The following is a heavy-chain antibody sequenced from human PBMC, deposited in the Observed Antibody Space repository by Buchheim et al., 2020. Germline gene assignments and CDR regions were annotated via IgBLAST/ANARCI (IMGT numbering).Heavy chain of an antibody. CDR3: ARDGDYYDSSGYYDY. CDR2: ISYDGSNK. D-gene: IGHD3-22*01. Sequence: QVQLVESGGGVVQPGRSLRLSCAASGFTFSSYAMHWVRQAPGKGLEWVAVISYDGSNKYYADSVMGRFTISRDNSKNTLYLQMNSLRAEDTAVYYCARDGDYYDSSGYYDYWGQGTL. V-gene: IGHV3-30*04. CDR1: GFTFSSYA. J-gene: IGHJ4*02.